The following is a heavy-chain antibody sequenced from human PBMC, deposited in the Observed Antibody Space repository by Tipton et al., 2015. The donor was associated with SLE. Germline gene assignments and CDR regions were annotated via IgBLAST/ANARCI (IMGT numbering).Heavy chain of an antibody. D-gene: IGHD6-6*01. V-gene: IGHV1-46*01. J-gene: IGHJ5*02. Sequence: QLVQSGAEVKMPGASVKVSCKASGYTFISYYIHWVRQAPGQGLEWMGIINPSSGTTNYAQKFRGRITMTRDTSTSTVYVEVSSLRSDDTAMYYCTREYSSSQLGFDPWGQGTLVTVSS. CDR2: INPSSGTT. CDR1: GYTFISYY. CDR3: TREYSSSQLGFDP.